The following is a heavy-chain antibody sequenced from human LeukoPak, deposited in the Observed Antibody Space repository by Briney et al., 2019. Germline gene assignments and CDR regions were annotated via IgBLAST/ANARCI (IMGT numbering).Heavy chain of an antibody. Sequence: PSETLSLTCTVSGGSISSYYWSWIRQPPGKGLEWIGYIYYSGSTNYNPSLKSRVTISVDTSKNQFSLKLSSVTAADTAVYYCAREGEDTAMVSGPYYYYYMDVWGKGTTVTVSS. J-gene: IGHJ6*03. CDR3: AREGEDTAMVSGPYYYYYMDV. CDR2: IYYSGST. CDR1: GGSISSYY. D-gene: IGHD5-18*01. V-gene: IGHV4-59*01.